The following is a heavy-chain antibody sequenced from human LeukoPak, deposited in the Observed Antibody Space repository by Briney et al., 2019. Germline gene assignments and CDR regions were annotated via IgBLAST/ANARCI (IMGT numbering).Heavy chain of an antibody. CDR1: GFTFSSYE. J-gene: IGHJ4*01. V-gene: IGHV3-48*03. CDR2: ISSSGYTI. Sequence: GGSLRLSCAASGFTFSSYEMNWVRQAPGKGLEWVSYISSSGYTIYYADSVKGRFTISRDNTKSSLYLQINSLRAEDTAVYYCARDGTAAGLYFDLRGQGTLGTVSS. CDR3: ARDGTAAGLYFDL. D-gene: IGHD6-13*01.